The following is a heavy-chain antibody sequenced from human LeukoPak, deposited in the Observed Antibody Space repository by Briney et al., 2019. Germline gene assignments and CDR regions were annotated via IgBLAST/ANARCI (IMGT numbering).Heavy chain of an antibody. J-gene: IGHJ4*02. D-gene: IGHD3-9*01. Sequence: GRSLRLSCAASGFTFSSYAMHWARQAPGKGLEWVAVISYDGSNKYYADSVKGRFTISRDNSKNTLYLQMNSLRAEDTAFFFQAEDGIRDFDWFVDYWGQGTLVTVSS. CDR1: GFTFSSYA. CDR3: AEDGIRDFDWFVDY. CDR2: ISYDGSNK. V-gene: IGHV3-30-3*01.